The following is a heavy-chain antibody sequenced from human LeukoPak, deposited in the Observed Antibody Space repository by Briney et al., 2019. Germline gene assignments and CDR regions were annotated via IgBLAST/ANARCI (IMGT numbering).Heavy chain of an antibody. Sequence: SETLSLTCTVSGGSISSSSYYWGWIRQPPGKGLEWIGSIYYSGSTYYNPSLKSRVTISVDTSKNQFSLKLSSVTAADTAVYYCAGEGPGEVVPAAIFYYYYYMDVWGQGTTVTVSS. J-gene: IGHJ6*03. CDR3: AGEGPGEVVPAAIFYYYYYMDV. CDR1: GGSISSSSYY. D-gene: IGHD2-2*01. CDR2: IYYSGST. V-gene: IGHV4-39*07.